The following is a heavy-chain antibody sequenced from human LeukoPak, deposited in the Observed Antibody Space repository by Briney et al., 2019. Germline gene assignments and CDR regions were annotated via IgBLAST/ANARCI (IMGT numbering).Heavy chain of an antibody. V-gene: IGHV2-5*02. CDR1: GFSLNTHGVG. D-gene: IGHD2-15*01. J-gene: IGHJ4*02. CDR2: IYWDDDK. Sequence: SGPALVKPTQTLTLTCTFSGFSLNTHGVGVGWIRQPPGKALEWLALIYWDDDKRYSPSLKSKITVTKDTSKNQVVLTMTNMDLVDTATYHCAHSLRRRSCSGGSCYYFDDWGQGTLVTVSS. CDR3: AHSLRRRSCSGGSCYYFDD.